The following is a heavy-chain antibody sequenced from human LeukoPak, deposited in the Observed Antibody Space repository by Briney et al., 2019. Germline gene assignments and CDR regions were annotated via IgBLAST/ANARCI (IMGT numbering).Heavy chain of an antibody. CDR1: GFTFLTYA. D-gene: IGHD4-17*01. J-gene: IGHJ4*02. CDR3: ARWRYGDYFDY. Sequence: GGSLRLSCAASGFTFLTYAMSWVRQAPGKGLQWVSVIRDSGASTYYADSVKGRLTISRDNSKNTLYLQMNSLRAEDTAVYYCARWRYGDYFDYWGQGTLVTVSS. V-gene: IGHV3-23*01. CDR2: IRDSGAST.